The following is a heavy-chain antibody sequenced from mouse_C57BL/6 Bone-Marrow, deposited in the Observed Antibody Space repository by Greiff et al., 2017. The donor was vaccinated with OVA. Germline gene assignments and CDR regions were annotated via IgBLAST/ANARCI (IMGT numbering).Heavy chain of an antibody. V-gene: IGHV1-5*01. D-gene: IGHD2-3*01. CDR1: GYTFTSYW. J-gene: IGHJ3*01. CDR2: IYPGNSDT. CDR3: TKIYDGYYVFAY. Sequence: VQLQQSGTVLARPGASVKMSCKTSGYTFTSYWMHWVKQRPGQGLEWIGAIYPGNSDTSYNQKFKGKAKLTAVTSASTAYMELSSLTNEDSAVYYCTKIYDGYYVFAYWGQGTLVTVSA.